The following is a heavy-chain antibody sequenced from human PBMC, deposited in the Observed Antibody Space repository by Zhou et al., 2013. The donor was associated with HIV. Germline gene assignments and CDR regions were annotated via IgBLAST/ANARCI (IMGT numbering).Heavy chain of an antibody. D-gene: IGHD1-26*01. V-gene: IGHV1-69*05. Sequence: QVQLVQSGAEVKKPGSSVKVSCKASGGTFSSYAISWVRQAPGQGLEWMGGIIPIFGTANYAQKFQGRVTITTDESTSTAYMELSSLRSEDTAVYYCARAGSSGSPKGYYYMDVWGKGTTVTVSS. CDR2: IIPIFGTA. CDR1: GGTFSSYA. J-gene: IGHJ6*03. CDR3: ARAGSSGSPKGYYYMDV.